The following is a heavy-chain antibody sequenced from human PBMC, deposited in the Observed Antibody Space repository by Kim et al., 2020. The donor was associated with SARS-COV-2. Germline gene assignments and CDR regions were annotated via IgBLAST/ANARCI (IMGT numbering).Heavy chain of an antibody. CDR1: GLTFSSYS. CDR3: VPKLYGDLGFGIGY. D-gene: IGHD4-17*01. Sequence: GGSLRLSCAASGLTFSSYSMNWVRQAPGKGPEWVSYISSGSSTIYYADSVKGRFTISRDNAKNSLYLQMNSLRDEDTAVYYCVPKLYGDLGFGIGYWGQGTLVTVSS. J-gene: IGHJ4*02. CDR2: ISSGSSTI. V-gene: IGHV3-48*02.